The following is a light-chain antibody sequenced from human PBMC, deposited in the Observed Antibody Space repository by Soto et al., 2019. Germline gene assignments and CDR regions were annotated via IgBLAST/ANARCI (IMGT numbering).Light chain of an antibody. Sequence: DIVMTQSPDSLAVSLGERATINCKSSQSVLYSSNNKNYLAWYQQKPGQPPKLLIYWASTRESGVPDRFSGSGSGTDFTLTISSLQAEDVAVYYCQQYYSTLLTFGQRTKVEIK. CDR2: WAS. J-gene: IGKJ1*01. CDR3: QQYYSTLLT. V-gene: IGKV4-1*01. CDR1: QSVLYSSNNKNY.